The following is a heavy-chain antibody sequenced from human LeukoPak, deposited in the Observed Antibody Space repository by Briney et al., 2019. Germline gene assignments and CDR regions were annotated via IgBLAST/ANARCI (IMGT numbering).Heavy chain of an antibody. CDR1: GGSFSDYF. J-gene: IGHJ6*02. V-gene: IGHV4-34*01. Sequence: SETLSLTCAVYGGSFSDYFWVWIRQPPGKGLVGMGEINHSGRTYYNPSLKSRVTISVDTSKNQFSLTLSSVTAADTAVYYCARDVVVVPAAIYYGMDVWGQGTTVTASS. CDR3: ARDVVVVPAAIYYGMDV. D-gene: IGHD2-2*01. CDR2: INHSGRT.